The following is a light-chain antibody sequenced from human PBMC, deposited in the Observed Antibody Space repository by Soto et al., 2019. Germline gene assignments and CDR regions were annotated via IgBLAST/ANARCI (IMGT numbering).Light chain of an antibody. Sequence: QLVLTQSSSASASLGSSVKLTCTLSSGHSSYIIAWHQQQPGKAPRYLMKLEGSGSYNKGSGVPDRFSGSSSGADRYLTISNLQFEDEADYYCETWDGNTHVFGTGTKLTVL. CDR1: SGHSSYI. J-gene: IGLJ1*01. CDR2: LEGSGSY. V-gene: IGLV4-60*02. CDR3: ETWDGNTHV.